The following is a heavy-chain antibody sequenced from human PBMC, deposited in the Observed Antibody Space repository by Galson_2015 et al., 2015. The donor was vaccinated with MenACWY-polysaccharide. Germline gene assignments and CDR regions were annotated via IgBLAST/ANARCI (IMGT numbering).Heavy chain of an antibody. V-gene: IGHV3-74*01. CDR1: GFTFSSSR. J-gene: IGHJ4*02. CDR3: TRRSQYSANYGGD. D-gene: IGHD6-6*01. CDR2: ILSAGSST. Sequence: SLRLSCAASGFTFSSSRMHWVRQAPGKGLVWVSRILSAGSSTSYADSVSGRFTISRDNAKNMLHLQMNGLRGEDTAVYYCTRRSQYSANYGGDWGQGTLVTVSS.